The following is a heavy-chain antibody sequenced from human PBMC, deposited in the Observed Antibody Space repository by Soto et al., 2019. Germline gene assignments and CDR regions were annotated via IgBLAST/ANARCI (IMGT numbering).Heavy chain of an antibody. V-gene: IGHV3-21*01. CDR1: GFTFSSYS. D-gene: IGHD3-3*01. J-gene: IGHJ6*02. CDR2: ISSSSSYI. CDR3: AREDYDFWSGYPPSYYYGMDV. Sequence: GGSLRLSCAASGFTFSSYSTNWVRQAPGKGLEWVSSISSSSSYIYYADSVKGRFTISRDNAKNSLYLQMNSLRAEDTAVYYRAREDYDFWSGYPPSYYYGMDVWGQGTTVTVSS.